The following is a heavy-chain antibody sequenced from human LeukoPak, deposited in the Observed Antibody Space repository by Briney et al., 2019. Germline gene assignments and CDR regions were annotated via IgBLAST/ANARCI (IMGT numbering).Heavy chain of an antibody. CDR3: AVPQGLVPFDY. CDR1: GFTFSSYS. J-gene: IGHJ4*02. V-gene: IGHV3-48*04. Sequence: GGSLRLSCAASGFTFSSYSMNWVRQAPGKGVEWVSYISSSSSTIYYADSVKGRFTISRDNAKNSLYLQMNSLRAEDTAVYYCAVPQGLVPFDYWGQGTLVTVSS. D-gene: IGHD6-19*01. CDR2: ISSSSSTI.